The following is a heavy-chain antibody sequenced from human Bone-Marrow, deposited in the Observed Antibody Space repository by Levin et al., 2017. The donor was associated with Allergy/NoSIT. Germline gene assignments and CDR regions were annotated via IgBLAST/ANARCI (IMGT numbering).Heavy chain of an antibody. CDR1: DDSFSFSGYY. V-gene: IGHV4-34*01. CDR3: AKGRSCVNGVCYRGFED. D-gene: IGHD2-8*01. CDR2: IYHTGRT. Sequence: PSETLSLTCGVEDDSFSFSGYYWSWIRQPPGKGLEWIGEIYHTGRTDYNPSLESRVTISADTSNNQFSLQLNSVTAADTAAYYCAKGRSCVNGVCYRGFEDWGEGVLVTVS. J-gene: IGHJ4*02.